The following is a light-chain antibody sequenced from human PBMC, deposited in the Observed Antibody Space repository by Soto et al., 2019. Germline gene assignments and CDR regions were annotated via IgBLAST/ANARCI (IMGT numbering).Light chain of an antibody. CDR1: SSNFGGDYY. CDR3: QSYDSSLGGRV. J-gene: IGLJ3*02. Sequence: QLVLTQPPSVSGAPGQTVTMSCTGKSSNFGGDYYVQWYQHLPGTAPKLLIYANTNRPSGVPARFSASKSGTSASLAITGLQADDEADYYCQSYDSSLGGRVFGGGTKVTVL. V-gene: IGLV1-40*01. CDR2: ANT.